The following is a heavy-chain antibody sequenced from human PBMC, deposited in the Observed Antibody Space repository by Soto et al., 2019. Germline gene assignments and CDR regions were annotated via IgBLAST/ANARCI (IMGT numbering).Heavy chain of an antibody. CDR2: ISAYNGNT. V-gene: IGHV1-18*01. D-gene: IGHD3-22*01. Sequence: QVHLVQSGAEVKKPGASVKVSCKASGYTFTSYGMSWVRQAPGQGLEWMGWISAYNGNTNYAQKLQGRVSVTTDTSTSIAYMELRSLRSDDTAVYYCARDALPYYYSSMASDYWGQGTLVTVSS. CDR1: GYTFTSYG. CDR3: ARDALPYYYSSMASDY. J-gene: IGHJ4*02.